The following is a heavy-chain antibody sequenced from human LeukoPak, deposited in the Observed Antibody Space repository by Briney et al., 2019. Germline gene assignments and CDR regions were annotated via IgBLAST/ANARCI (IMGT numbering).Heavy chain of an antibody. J-gene: IGHJ2*01. CDR2: LYYSGST. D-gene: IGHD6-13*01. Sequence: SETLSLTCAVSGDSISRHYWTWIRQAPGKGLEWIGYLYYSGSTNYNPSLQSRVTILVDTSKNQFSLRLSYVTAADTAFYYCARLREPFIGADGSMDCYFDVWGRGTLVTVYS. CDR1: GDSISRHY. V-gene: IGHV4-59*08. CDR3: ARLREPFIGADGSMDCYFDV.